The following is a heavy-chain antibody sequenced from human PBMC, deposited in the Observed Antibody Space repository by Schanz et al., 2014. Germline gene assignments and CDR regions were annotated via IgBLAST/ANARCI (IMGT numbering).Heavy chain of an antibody. J-gene: IGHJ2*01. CDR3: ARNRGSGGQNWYFDL. CDR1: GFMFSSYG. Sequence: VQLVESGGGLVKPGGSLRLSCAASGFMFSSYGMHWVRQAPGKGLEWVGVISYDGSKKSYADSVKGRFTISRDNSKNTMYLQINNLRADDTAVYYCARNRGSGGQNWYFDLWGRGTRVTVSS. CDR2: ISYDGSKK. D-gene: IGHD1-26*01. V-gene: IGHV3-33*08.